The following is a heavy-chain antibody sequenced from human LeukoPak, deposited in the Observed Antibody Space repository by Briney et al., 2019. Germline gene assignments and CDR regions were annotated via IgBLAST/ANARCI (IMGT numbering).Heavy chain of an antibody. V-gene: IGHV3-21*01. CDR2: ISKSRNYI. J-gene: IGHJ4*02. D-gene: IGHD6-13*01. CDR1: GFTFSRYN. CDR3: ASPYSSRWYELCY. Sequence: GGSLRLSCAASGFTFSRYNMNWVRQAPGQGLEWVACISKSRNYIYYADSVKGRFTISRDDAKSSLYLQMNSLRAEDTAVYYCASPYSSRWYELCYWGQGTLVTVSS.